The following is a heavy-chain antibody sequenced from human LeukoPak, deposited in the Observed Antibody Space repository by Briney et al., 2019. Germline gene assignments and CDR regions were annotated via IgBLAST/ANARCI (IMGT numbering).Heavy chain of an antibody. D-gene: IGHD3-3*01. V-gene: IGHV3-30-3*01. CDR2: ISDDGSNK. J-gene: IGHJ4*02. Sequence: GGSLRLSCAASGFTFSSYPMRWVRQAPGKGLEWVSVISDDGSNKYYADSVKGRFTISRDNYKNTLYLQMPSLRADDAAVYFCERGFRALEWFAQLFDYWGQGTLVTVSS. CDR3: ERGFRALEWFAQLFDY. CDR1: GFTFSSYP.